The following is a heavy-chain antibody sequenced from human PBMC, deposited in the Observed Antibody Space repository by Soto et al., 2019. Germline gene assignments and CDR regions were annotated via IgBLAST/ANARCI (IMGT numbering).Heavy chain of an antibody. D-gene: IGHD6-25*01. J-gene: IGHJ4*02. Sequence: SGQRLEWMGWINVGNGDTKSSQNLQGRVTITRDTSASTVYMELSSLRSEDTAVYYCVRVGGSGWALDFWGQGTLVTVSS. V-gene: IGHV1-3*01. CDR3: VRVGGSGWALDF. CDR2: INVGNGDT.